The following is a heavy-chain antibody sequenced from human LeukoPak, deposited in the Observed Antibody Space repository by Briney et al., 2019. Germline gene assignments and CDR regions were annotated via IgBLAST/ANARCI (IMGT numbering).Heavy chain of an antibody. J-gene: IGHJ4*02. CDR3: VNLSGVQYFDY. CDR1: GYRFTDYY. CDR2: IDPNSDYT. D-gene: IGHD6-25*01. V-gene: IGHV1-2*02. Sequence: GASVKVSCKASGYRFTDYYLHWMRQAPGQGREWMGNIDPNSDYTNYAQEFQGRVTMTRDTSISAAYMDLRSLKSGDTAVYYCVNLSGVQYFDYWGQGTLVTVSS.